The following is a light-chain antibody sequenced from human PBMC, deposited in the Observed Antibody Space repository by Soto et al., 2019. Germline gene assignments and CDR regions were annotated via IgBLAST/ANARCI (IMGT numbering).Light chain of an antibody. CDR1: QSVSYH. CDR2: DAS. J-gene: IGKJ4*01. Sequence: IVMMQTPATLSVSRRQSVKMYFRASQSVSYHVAWYHQKPGQTPRLVIYDASNRASGIPARFSGSGSGTDFSLTINSLQSEDFGIYYCQQYDSWLTFGGGTKVDIK. V-gene: IGKV3-15*01. CDR3: QQYDSWLT.